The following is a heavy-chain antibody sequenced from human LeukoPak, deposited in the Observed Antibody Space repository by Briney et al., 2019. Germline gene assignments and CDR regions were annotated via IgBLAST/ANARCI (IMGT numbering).Heavy chain of an antibody. D-gene: IGHD1-26*01. CDR2: IRSKANSYAT. CDR3: AKDWERSGCDY. Sequence: GSLRLSCAASGFTFSGSAMHWVRQASGKGLEWVGRIRSKANSYATAYAASVKGRFTISRDDSKNTAYLQMNSLKTEDTAVYYCAKDWERSGCDYWGQGTLVTVSS. J-gene: IGHJ4*02. CDR1: GFTFSGSA. V-gene: IGHV3-73*01.